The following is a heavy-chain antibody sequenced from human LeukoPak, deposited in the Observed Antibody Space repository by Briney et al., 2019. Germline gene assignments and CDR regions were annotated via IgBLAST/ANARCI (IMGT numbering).Heavy chain of an antibody. V-gene: IGHV3-48*04. CDR2: ISSSSSTI. CDR1: GFTFSSYS. CDR3: AKVSEAVGAIPATFDY. J-gene: IGHJ4*02. D-gene: IGHD1-26*01. Sequence: PGGSLRLSCAASGFTFSSYSMNWVRQAPGKGLEWVSYISSSSSTIYYADSVKGRFTISRDNAKNSLYLQMNSLRAEDTAVYYCAKVSEAVGAIPATFDYWGQGTLVTVSS.